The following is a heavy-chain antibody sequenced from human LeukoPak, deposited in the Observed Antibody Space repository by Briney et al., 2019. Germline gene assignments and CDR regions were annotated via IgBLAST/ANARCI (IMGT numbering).Heavy chain of an antibody. CDR3: ATHYGSGSYYITAPPDY. CDR2: IYSGGST. Sequence: GGSLRLSCAASGFTVSSNYMSWVRQAPGEGLEWVSVIYSGGSTYYADSVKGRFTISRDNSKNTLYLQMNSLRAEDTAVYYCATHYGSGSYYITAPPDYWGQGTLVTVSS. D-gene: IGHD3-10*01. CDR1: GFTVSSNY. V-gene: IGHV3-66*01. J-gene: IGHJ4*02.